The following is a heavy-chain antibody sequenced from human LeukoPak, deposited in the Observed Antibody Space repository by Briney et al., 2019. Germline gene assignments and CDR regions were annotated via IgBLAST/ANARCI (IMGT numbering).Heavy chain of an antibody. CDR1: GFDFSNHP. D-gene: IGHD6-6*01. Sequence: GGSLRLSCAASGFDFSNHPMSWVRQAPGKGLEWLSTISGNGNTYHADSVKGRFTTSRDNSKNMLSVQMNSLTAGDTATYYCQLATDCWGQGTLVTVSS. CDR2: ISGNGNT. V-gene: IGHV3-23*01. J-gene: IGHJ4*02. CDR3: QLATDC.